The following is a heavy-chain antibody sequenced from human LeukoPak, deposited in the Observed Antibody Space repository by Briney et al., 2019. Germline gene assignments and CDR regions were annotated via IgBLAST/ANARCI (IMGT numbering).Heavy chain of an antibody. CDR3: ARISTAVAGADY. J-gene: IGHJ4*02. CDR1: GFTFSRSW. Sequence: PGGSLRLSCGAFGFTFSRSWMSWVRRVPGKGLEWVANIKQDESETYYVDSVKGRFTVSRDNTKNSLYLQMDSLRAEDTAVYYCARISTAVAGADYWGQGTLVTVSS. D-gene: IGHD6-19*01. CDR2: IKQDESET. V-gene: IGHV3-7*01.